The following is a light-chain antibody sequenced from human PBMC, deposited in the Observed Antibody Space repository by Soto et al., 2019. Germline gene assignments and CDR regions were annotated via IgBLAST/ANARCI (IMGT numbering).Light chain of an antibody. CDR2: DVT. CDR3: SSFTTSITYV. V-gene: IGLV2-18*02. CDR1: SSDVGNYNR. Sequence: QSVLTQPPSVSGSPGQSVTISCTGTSSDVGNYNRVSWYQQPPGTAPKLMIYDVTNRPSGVPDRFSGSKSGNTASLTISGLQTRDEDDYYCSSFTTSITYVFGTGTKVTGL. J-gene: IGLJ1*01.